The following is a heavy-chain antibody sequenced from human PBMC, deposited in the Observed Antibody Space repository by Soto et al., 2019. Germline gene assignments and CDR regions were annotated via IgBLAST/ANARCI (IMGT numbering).Heavy chain of an antibody. Sequence: EVQLVESGGGLVKPGGSLRLSCAASGFTFSNAWMSWVRQAPGKGLEWVGRIKSKTDGETTDYAAPVKGRFTISRDDSKNTLYLQMNSLKTEDTAVYYCTAAYYDILTGFLYYYYGMDVWGQGTTVTVSS. CDR1: GFTFSNAW. V-gene: IGHV3-15*01. J-gene: IGHJ6*02. D-gene: IGHD3-9*01. CDR2: IKSKTDGETT. CDR3: TAAYYDILTGFLYYYYGMDV.